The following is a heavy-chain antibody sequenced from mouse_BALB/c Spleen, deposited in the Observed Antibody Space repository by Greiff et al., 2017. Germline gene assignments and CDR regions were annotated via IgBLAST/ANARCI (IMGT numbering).Heavy chain of an antibody. CDR1: GYSITSDYA. Sequence: DVKLQESGPGLVKPSQSLSLTCTVTGYSITSDYAWNWIRQFPGNKLEWMGYISYSGSTSYNPSLKSRISITRDTSKNQFFLQLNSVTTEDTATYYCASYEAWFAYWGQGTLVTVSA. D-gene: IGHD1-1*01. CDR2: ISYSGST. CDR3: ASYEAWFAY. J-gene: IGHJ3*01. V-gene: IGHV3-2*02.